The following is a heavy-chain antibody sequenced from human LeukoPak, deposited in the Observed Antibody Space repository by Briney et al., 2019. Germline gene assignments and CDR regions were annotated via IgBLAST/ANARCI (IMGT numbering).Heavy chain of an antibody. CDR1: GYTFTSYD. CDR2: MNPNSGNT. J-gene: IGHJ4*02. D-gene: IGHD3-16*01. Sequence: ASVKVSCKAPGYTFTSYDINWVRQATGQGLEWMGWMNPNSGNTGYAQKFQGRVTMTRNTSISTAYMELSSLRSEDTAVYYCARGGEGLYYFDYWGQGTLVTVSS. V-gene: IGHV1-8*01. CDR3: ARGGEGLYYFDY.